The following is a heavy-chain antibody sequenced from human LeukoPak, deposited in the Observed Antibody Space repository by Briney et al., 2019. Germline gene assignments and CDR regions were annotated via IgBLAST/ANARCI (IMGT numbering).Heavy chain of an antibody. V-gene: IGHV3-43*01. J-gene: IGHJ4*02. CDR1: GFTFDDYT. D-gene: IGHD5-18*01. CDR2: ISWDAGRT. Sequence: GGSLRLSCAASGFTFDDYTMHWVRQAPGKGLEWVSLISWDAGRTYYADSVKGRFTISRDNSKNSLYLQMNSLRTEDTAMYYCAKADTTLDPFDHWGQGTLVTVSS. CDR3: AKADTTLDPFDH.